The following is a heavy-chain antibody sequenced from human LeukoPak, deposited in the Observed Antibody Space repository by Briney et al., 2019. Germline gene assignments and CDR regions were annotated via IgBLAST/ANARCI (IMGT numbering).Heavy chain of an antibody. CDR3: AAGTSLSSYYYMDV. J-gene: IGHJ6*03. CDR1: GYTFTDYY. CDR2: VDPEDGET. Sequence: GASVKVSCKASGYTFTDYYMHWVQQAPGKGLEWMGRVDPEDGETIYAEKFQGRVTITAVTSTDTAYMELSSLRSEDTAVYYCAAGTSLSSYYYMDVWGKGTTVTVSS. D-gene: IGHD6-13*01. V-gene: IGHV1-69-2*01.